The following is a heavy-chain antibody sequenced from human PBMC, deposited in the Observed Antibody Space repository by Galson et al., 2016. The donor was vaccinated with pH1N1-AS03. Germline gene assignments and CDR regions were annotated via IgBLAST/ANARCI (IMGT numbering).Heavy chain of an antibody. Sequence: SLRLSCAASGFSFSASWMSWVRQAPGKGLEWVANIRQDGSEKYYVDSVEGRFTISRDNAKNSLYLQMNSLRNEDRAVYYCARESPLDYYLELWGRGTLVTVPS. CDR2: IRQDGSEK. V-gene: IGHV3-7*03. CDR1: GFSFSASW. CDR3: ARESPLDYYLEL. D-gene: IGHD3/OR15-3a*01. J-gene: IGHJ2*01.